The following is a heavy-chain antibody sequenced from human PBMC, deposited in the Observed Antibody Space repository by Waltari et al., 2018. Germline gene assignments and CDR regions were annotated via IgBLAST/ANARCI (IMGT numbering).Heavy chain of an antibody. CDR2: IYYSGST. V-gene: IGHV4-59*01. J-gene: IGHJ3*02. D-gene: IGHD5-12*01. Sequence: QVQLQESGPGLVKPSETLSLTCTVSGGSISSYYWRWIRHPPGKGLEWIWYIYYSGSTNYNPSLKSRVTISVDTSKNQFSLKLSSVTAADTAVYYCARWTDAFDIWGQGTMVTVSS. CDR1: GGSISSYY. CDR3: ARWTDAFDI.